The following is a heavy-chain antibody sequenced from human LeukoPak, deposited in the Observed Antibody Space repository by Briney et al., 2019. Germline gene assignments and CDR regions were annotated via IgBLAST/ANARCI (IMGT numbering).Heavy chain of an antibody. CDR2: IWYDGVDK. V-gene: IGHV3-33*01. J-gene: IGHJ4*02. D-gene: IGHD6-13*01. CDR1: GFTFSSYA. CDR3: ARGRPSRTYYFDF. Sequence: GGSLRLSCAASGFTFSSYAIHWVRQVPGKGLEWVAVIWYDGVDKYYEDSVKGRFTLSRDNSKNTVYLQMNSLRAEDTAVYYCARGRPSRTYYFDFWGQGTLVTVSS.